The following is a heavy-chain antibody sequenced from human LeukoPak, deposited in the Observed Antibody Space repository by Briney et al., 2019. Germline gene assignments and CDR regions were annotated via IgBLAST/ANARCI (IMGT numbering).Heavy chain of an antibody. V-gene: IGHV4-34*01. CDR1: GGSISRYY. D-gene: IGHD3-3*01. CDR3: ARGRTYYDFWSPSALGGFAP. CDR2: INHSGST. Sequence: SETLSLTCTVSGGSISRYYWSWIRQPPGKGLEWIGEINHSGSTNYNPSLKSRVTISVDTSKNQFSLKLSSVTAADTAVYYCARGRTYYDFWSPSALGGFAPGGQETLVTVPS. J-gene: IGHJ5*02.